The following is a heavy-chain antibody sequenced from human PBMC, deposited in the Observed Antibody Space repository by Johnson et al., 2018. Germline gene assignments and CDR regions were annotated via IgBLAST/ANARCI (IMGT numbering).Heavy chain of an antibody. J-gene: IGHJ6*02. V-gene: IGHV3-11*01. Sequence: QVQLVESGGGLVKPGGSLRLSCAASGFTFSDYYMSWIRQAPGKGLEWVSYISSSGSTIYYADSVKGRFTISRDNAENSLYLQMKSLRAEDTAVYYCASDSWDDFGGDCYELYYYYYGMDVWGQGTTVTVSS. CDR3: ASDSWDDFGGDCYELYYYYYGMDV. D-gene: IGHD2-21*02. CDR2: ISSSGSTI. CDR1: GFTFSDYY.